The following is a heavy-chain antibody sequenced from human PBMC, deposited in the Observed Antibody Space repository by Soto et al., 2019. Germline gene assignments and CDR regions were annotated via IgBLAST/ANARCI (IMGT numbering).Heavy chain of an antibody. CDR1: GYTFTCYY. J-gene: IGHJ5*02. CDR3: PAYQRLPKKWFEP. D-gene: IGHD2-2*01. CDR2: SNPNSGGK. Sequence: ASVKDSCKASGYTFTCYYMHWVRPAPGQGVEGMGWSNPNSGGKNYAQKLQGRVTITRDRSISTASMEVSELTDDRTAVHYCPAYQRLPKKWFEPWGQGTLVTVPS. V-gene: IGHV1-2*02.